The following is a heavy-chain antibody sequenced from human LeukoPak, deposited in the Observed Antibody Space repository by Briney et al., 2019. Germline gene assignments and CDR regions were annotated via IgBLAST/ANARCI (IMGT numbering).Heavy chain of an antibody. V-gene: IGHV3-64D*09. CDR2: ISSNGGST. J-gene: IGHJ4*02. CDR3: VKDDYYDSSGYLPGY. CDR1: GGSISTSSYD. Sequence: ETLSLTCTVSGGSISTSSYDWGWVRRAPGKGLEYVSAISSNGGSTYYADSVKGRFTISRDNSKNTLYLQMSSLRAEDTAVYYCVKDDYYDSSGYLPGYWGQGTLVTVSS. D-gene: IGHD3-22*01.